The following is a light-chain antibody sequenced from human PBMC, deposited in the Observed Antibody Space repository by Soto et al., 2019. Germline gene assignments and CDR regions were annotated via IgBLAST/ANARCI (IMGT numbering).Light chain of an antibody. J-gene: IGKJ1*01. CDR2: GAS. CDR1: QSVSSN. CDR3: QQYNNWPRT. Sequence: EIVMTQSPATLPVSPGERATLSCRASQSVSSNLAWYQQKPGQAPRLLIYGASTRATGIPARFSGSRSGTEFTLTISSLQSEDFAVYCCQQYNNWPRTFGQGTKVEIK. V-gene: IGKV3-15*01.